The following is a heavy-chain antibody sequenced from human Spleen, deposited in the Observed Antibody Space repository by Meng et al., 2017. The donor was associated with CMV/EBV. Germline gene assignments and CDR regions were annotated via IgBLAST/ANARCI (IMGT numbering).Heavy chain of an antibody. J-gene: IGHJ6*02. CDR2: MNPNPNFDDT. V-gene: IGHV1-2*02. Sequence: ASVKVSCKASGYTFIGYHIHWVRQAPGQGLEWMGWMNPNPNFDDTAYAQKYQGRVTITRDTSISTAYMELTRLRPDDTAVYYCARDDLSYGMDVWGQGTTVTVSS. CDR1: GYTFIGYH. CDR3: ARDDLSYGMDV.